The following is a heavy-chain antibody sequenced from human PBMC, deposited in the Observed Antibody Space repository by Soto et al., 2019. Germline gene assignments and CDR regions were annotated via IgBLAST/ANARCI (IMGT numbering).Heavy chain of an antibody. J-gene: IGHJ6*02. V-gene: IGHV3-9*01. CDR3: AKDLENGYNPYYYYGMDV. CDR2: ISWNTVSI. D-gene: IGHD3-10*01. CDR1: GFNFNDYG. Sequence: GGSLRLSCAASGFNFNDYGMHWVRQAPGKGLEWVSSISWNTVSIGYADSVKGRFTISRDNAKNSLYLQMNSLRAEDTALYYCAKDLENGYNPYYYYGMDVWGQGTTVTVSS.